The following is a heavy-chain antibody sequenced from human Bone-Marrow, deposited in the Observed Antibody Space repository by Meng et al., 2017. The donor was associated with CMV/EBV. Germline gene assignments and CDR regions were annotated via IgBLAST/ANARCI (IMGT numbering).Heavy chain of an antibody. D-gene: IGHD3-3*01. CDR2: ISYDGSNK. J-gene: IGHJ4*02. CDR1: GFTFSSYA. Sequence: GESLKISCAASGFTFSSYAMHWVRQAPGKGLEWVAVISYDGSNKYYADSVKGRFTISRDNSKNTLYLQMNSLRAEDTAVYYCARGFITIFGVVNYWGQGTLVTVSS. CDR3: ARGFITIFGVVNY. V-gene: IGHV3-30*04.